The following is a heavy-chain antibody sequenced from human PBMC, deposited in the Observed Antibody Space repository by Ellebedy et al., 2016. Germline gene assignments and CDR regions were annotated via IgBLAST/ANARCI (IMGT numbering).Heavy chain of an antibody. CDR1: GFTFSNYA. Sequence: GESLKISCEASGFTFSNYAMTWGRQAPGKGLEWVSAISGGGDRTYYADSVRGRFTISRDNSKNTLYLQMNNLRAEDTAVYYCARDGGSYLGSWFDPWGQGTLVTVSS. D-gene: IGHD3-10*01. CDR3: ARDGGSYLGSWFDP. CDR2: ISGGGDRT. J-gene: IGHJ5*02. V-gene: IGHV3-23*01.